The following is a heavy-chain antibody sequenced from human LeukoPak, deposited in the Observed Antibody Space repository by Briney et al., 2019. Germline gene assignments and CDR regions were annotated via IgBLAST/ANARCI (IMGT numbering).Heavy chain of an antibody. Sequence: SETLSLTCTVSGGSISSYYWSWIRQPPGKGLEWIGYIYYSGSTNYNPSLKSRVTISVDTSKNQFSLKLSSVTAADTAVYYCARVDYYGSGSRAFDIWGQGTMVTVSS. CDR1: GGSISSYY. D-gene: IGHD3-10*01. V-gene: IGHV4-59*01. J-gene: IGHJ3*02. CDR2: IYYSGST. CDR3: ARVDYYGSGSRAFDI.